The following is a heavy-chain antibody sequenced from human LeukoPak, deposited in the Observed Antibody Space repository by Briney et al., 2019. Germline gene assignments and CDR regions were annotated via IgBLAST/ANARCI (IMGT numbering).Heavy chain of an antibody. D-gene: IGHD4-17*01. V-gene: IGHV3-21*01. J-gene: IGHJ3*02. CDR1: GFTFSSYS. CDR2: ISSSSSYI. Sequence: PGGSLRLSCAASGFTFSSYSMNWVRQAPGKGLEWVSSISSSSSYIYYADSVKGRFTISRDNSKNTLYLQMNSLRAEDTAVYYCAKDGGSGDYALPDAFDIWGQGTMVTVSS. CDR3: AKDGGSGDYALPDAFDI.